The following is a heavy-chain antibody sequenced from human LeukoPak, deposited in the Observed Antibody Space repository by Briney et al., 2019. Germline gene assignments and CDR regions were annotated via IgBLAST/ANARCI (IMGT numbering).Heavy chain of an antibody. CDR2: INPHSGGT. CDR3: AREGVIGDGYNFFDY. Sequence: GALVKVSCKASGYTFIGYYMHWVRQAPGQGLEWMGGINPHSGGTNSEQNLQGRVTMSRDTSISTVYMELSRLRSDDTALYYCAREGVIGDGYNFFDYWGQGTLVTVSS. D-gene: IGHD5-24*01. V-gene: IGHV1-2*02. CDR1: GYTFIGYY. J-gene: IGHJ4*02.